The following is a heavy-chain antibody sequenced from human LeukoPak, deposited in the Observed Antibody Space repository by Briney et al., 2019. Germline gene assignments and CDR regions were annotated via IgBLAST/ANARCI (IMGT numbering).Heavy chain of an antibody. CDR3: ARVGATLGLYYYYGMDV. J-gene: IGHJ6*02. CDR1: GGSFSGYY. Sequence: SETLSLTCAVYGGSFSGYYWSWIRQPPGKGLEWIGEINHSGSTNYNPSLKSRVTISVDTSKNQFSLKLSSVTAADTAVYYSARVGATLGLYYYYGMDVWGQGTTVTVSS. CDR2: INHSGST. V-gene: IGHV4-34*01. D-gene: IGHD1-26*01.